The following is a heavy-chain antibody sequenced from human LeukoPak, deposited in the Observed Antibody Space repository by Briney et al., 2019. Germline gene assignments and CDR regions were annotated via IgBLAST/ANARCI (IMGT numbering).Heavy chain of an antibody. CDR1: GGSFSGYY. Sequence: PSETLSLTCAVYGGSFSGYYWSCIRQPPGEGLEWIGYIYYSGSTNYNTSLKSRVTLSVDTSKKHFSLTLRSVTPADTAVYYCARDLDYPGAFDIWRQGTMVTVSS. V-gene: IGHV4-59*13. CDR3: ARDLDYPGAFDI. D-gene: IGHD4-17*01. CDR2: IYYSGST. J-gene: IGHJ3*02.